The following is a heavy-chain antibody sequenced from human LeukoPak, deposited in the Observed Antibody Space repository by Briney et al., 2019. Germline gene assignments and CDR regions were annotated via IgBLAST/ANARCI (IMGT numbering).Heavy chain of an antibody. CDR1: GFTFSSFG. CDR3: ARDHGAISMVPAYYGMDV. D-gene: IGHD3-10*01. CDR2: ISSSSSSI. V-gene: IGHV3-48*01. Sequence: GGSLRLSCAASGFTFSSFGMYWVRQAPGKGLEWVSYISSSSSSIHYADSVKGRFTISRDNAKNTLYLQMNSLRAEDTAVYYCARDHGAISMVPAYYGMDVWGQGTTVTVSS. J-gene: IGHJ6*02.